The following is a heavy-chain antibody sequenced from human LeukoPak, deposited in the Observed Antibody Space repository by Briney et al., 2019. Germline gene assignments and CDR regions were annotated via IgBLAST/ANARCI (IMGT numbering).Heavy chain of an antibody. CDR3: ARTLSYSSSWPVDY. Sequence: SGTLSLTCAVSGGSLSSSNWWSWVRQSPGKGLEWIGEIYHSGSTNYNPSLKSRVTISVDKSKNQFSLKLSSVTAADTAVYYCARTLSYSSSWPVDYWGQGTLVTVSS. CDR2: IYHSGST. J-gene: IGHJ4*02. CDR1: GGSLSSSNW. V-gene: IGHV4-4*02. D-gene: IGHD6-13*01.